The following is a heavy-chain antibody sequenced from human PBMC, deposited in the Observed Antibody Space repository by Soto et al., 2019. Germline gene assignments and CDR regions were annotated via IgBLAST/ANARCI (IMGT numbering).Heavy chain of an antibody. CDR1: GVSISSSSYY. D-gene: IGHD3-16*01. CDR2: IYYSGST. J-gene: IGHJ6*03. Sequence: SETLSLTCTVSGVSISSSSYYWGWIRQPPGKGLEWIGSIYYSGSTYYNPSLKSRVTISVDTSKNQFSLKLSSVTAADTAVYYCASLPFGRQGYYYYYYMDVWGKGTTVTVSS. CDR3: ASLPFGRQGYYYYYYMDV. V-gene: IGHV4-39*01.